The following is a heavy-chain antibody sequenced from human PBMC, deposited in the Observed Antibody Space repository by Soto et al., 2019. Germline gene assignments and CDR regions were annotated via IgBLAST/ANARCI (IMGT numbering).Heavy chain of an antibody. D-gene: IGHD5-18*01. Sequence: TLSLTCTVSGGSISSEGYYWSWFRQLPGKGLEWIGDIYYSGTTYHNPSLRSRLTISGDASKNQFSLKLSSVTDADTALYYCARGRGYSYGPYYFHYWGKGTMFTGS. CDR1: GGSISSEGYY. CDR2: IYYSGTT. J-gene: IGHJ4*02. V-gene: IGHV4-31*03. CDR3: ARGRGYSYGPYYFHY.